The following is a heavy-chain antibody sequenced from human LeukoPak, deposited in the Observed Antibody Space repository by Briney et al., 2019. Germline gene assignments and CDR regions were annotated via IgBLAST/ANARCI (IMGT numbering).Heavy chain of an antibody. D-gene: IGHD6-13*01. CDR2: IRYDGSNK. V-gene: IGHV3-30*02. Sequence: GGSLRLSCAASGFTFSSYGMHWVRQAPGKGLEWVAFIRYDGSNKYYADSVKGRFTISRDNSKNTLYLQMNSLRAEDTAVYYCAKDLSSSSWYFDYWGQGTLVTVSS. CDR3: AKDLSSSSWYFDY. J-gene: IGHJ4*02. CDR1: GFTFSSYG.